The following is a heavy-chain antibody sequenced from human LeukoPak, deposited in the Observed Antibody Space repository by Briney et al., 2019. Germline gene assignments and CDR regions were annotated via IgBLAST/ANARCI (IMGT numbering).Heavy chain of an antibody. CDR1: GYTFTGYY. J-gene: IGHJ4*02. CDR3: ARDSFRMGRLTGWYVFGF. V-gene: IGHV1-2*02. Sequence: ASVKVSCKSSGYTFTGYYMHWVRQAPGQGLEWMGWINPNRGDTKYAQNFQGRVTMTRDTSISTAYMELSRLRSDDTAVYYCARDSFRMGRLTGWYVFGFWGQGTLITVSS. CDR2: INPNRGDT. D-gene: IGHD6-19*01.